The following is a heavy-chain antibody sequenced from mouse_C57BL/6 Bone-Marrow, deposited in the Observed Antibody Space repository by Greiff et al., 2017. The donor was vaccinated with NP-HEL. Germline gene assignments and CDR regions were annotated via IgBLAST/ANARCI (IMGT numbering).Heavy chain of an antibody. D-gene: IGHD3-2*02. J-gene: IGHJ2*01. CDR1: GYSITSGYY. CDR3: ARGGSSGY. CDR2: ISYDGSN. V-gene: IGHV3-6*01. Sequence: EVKLMESGPGLVKPSQSLSLTCSVTGYSITSGYYWNWIRQFPGNKLEWMGYISYDGSNNYNPSLKNRISITRDTSKNQFFLKLNSVTTEDTATYYCARGGSSGYWGQGTTLTVSS.